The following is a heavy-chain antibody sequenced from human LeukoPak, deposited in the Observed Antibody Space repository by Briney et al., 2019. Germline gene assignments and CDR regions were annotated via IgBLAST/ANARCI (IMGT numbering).Heavy chain of an antibody. CDR2: IYYSGST. CDR1: GVSISSYY. CDR3: ASSYYYDSSGYFR. V-gene: IGHV4-59*01. Sequence: SETLSLTCTVSGVSISSYYWSWIRQPPGKGLEWIGYIYYSGSTNYNPSLKSRVTISVDTSKNQFSLKLSSVTAADTAVYYCASSYYYDSSGYFRWGQGTLVTVSS. D-gene: IGHD3-22*01. J-gene: IGHJ4*02.